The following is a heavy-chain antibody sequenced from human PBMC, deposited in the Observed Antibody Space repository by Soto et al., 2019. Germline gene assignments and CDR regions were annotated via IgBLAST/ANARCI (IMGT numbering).Heavy chain of an antibody. D-gene: IGHD3-16*01. Sequence: GSLRLSCAASGFTFSSYAMSWVRQAPGKGLEWVSAISGSGGSTYYADSVKGRFTISRDNSKNTLYLQMNSLRAEDTAVYYCANSMITFGGVTKFDPWGQGTLVTVSS. CDR2: ISGSGGST. V-gene: IGHV3-23*01. CDR1: GFTFSSYA. J-gene: IGHJ5*02. CDR3: ANSMITFGGVTKFDP.